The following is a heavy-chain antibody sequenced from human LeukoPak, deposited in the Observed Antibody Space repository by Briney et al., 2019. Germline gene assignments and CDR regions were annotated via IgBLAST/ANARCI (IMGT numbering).Heavy chain of an antibody. CDR2: FDPEEGGT. CDR1: VDALTRLP. J-gene: IGHJ4*02. Sequence: ASVKVSCKVSVDALTRLPIHWVRQAPGKGLEWMGGFDPEEGGTIYSQNFQGRLTMTEDTSIDTAYMELNSLKSDDTAFYYCATSLYSDVLTGNKWGSFDFWGQGTLVRVSS. D-gene: IGHD3-9*01. CDR3: ATSLYSDVLTGNKWGSFDF. V-gene: IGHV1-24*01.